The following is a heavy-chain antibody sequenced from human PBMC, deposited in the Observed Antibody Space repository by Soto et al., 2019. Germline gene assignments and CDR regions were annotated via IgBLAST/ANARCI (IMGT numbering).Heavy chain of an antibody. CDR1: AYNFTTYW. V-gene: IGHV5-51*01. CDR3: ATSDRSSLTFYYHGVDV. CDR2: IHPGDSDI. J-gene: IGHJ6*02. D-gene: IGHD2-2*01. Sequence: GESLKISCKGSAYNFTTYWIGWVRQMPGKGLEWVGVIHPGDSDIRYSPSFQGQVTISADKSIGTAYLQWSSLKASDTAMYYCATSDRSSLTFYYHGVDVWGQGTTVTVSS.